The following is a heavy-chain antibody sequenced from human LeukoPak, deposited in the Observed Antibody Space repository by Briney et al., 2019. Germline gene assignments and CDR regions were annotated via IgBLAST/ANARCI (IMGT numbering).Heavy chain of an antibody. V-gene: IGHV4-38-2*02. CDR2: IYHSGST. CDR1: GYSLSSGYY. CDR3: ARDLRYSSTSVRADVKDY. D-gene: IGHD6-6*01. Sequence: PSETLSPTCTVSGYSLSSGYYWGWIRQPPGKGLEWIGSIYHSGSTYYNPSLKSRVTISVDTSKNQFSLKLSSVTAADTAVYYCARDLRYSSTSVRADVKDYWGQGTLVTVSS. J-gene: IGHJ4*02.